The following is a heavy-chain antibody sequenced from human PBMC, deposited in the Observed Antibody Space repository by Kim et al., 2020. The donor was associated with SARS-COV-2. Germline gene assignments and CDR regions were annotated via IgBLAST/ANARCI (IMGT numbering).Heavy chain of an antibody. Sequence: GESLKISCKGSGYTFTNYWIGWVRQMPGKGLEWMGIIYPGDSDIRYSPSFQGQVTISVDKSIRTTYLQWSSLKASDTAIYFCAKHLAGGSSSEGYYYHGMDVWGQGTTVTVSS. D-gene: IGHD6-6*01. CDR3: AKHLAGGSSSEGYYYHGMDV. CDR2: IYPGDSDI. CDR1: GYTFTNYW. J-gene: IGHJ6*02. V-gene: IGHV5-51*01.